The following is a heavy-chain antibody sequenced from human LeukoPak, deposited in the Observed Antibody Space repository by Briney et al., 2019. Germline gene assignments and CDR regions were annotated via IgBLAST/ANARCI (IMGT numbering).Heavy chain of an antibody. CDR3: ANSLL. D-gene: IGHD2/OR15-2a*01. J-gene: IGHJ4*02. Sequence: PGRSLRLSCAASGFTFSSYAMHWVRQAPGKGLEWVAVISYDGSNKYYADSVKGRFTISRDNAKNSVYLQMNCLRVEDTAVYYCANSLLGGQGTLVTVSS. V-gene: IGHV3-30-3*01. CDR1: GFTFSSYA. CDR2: ISYDGSNK.